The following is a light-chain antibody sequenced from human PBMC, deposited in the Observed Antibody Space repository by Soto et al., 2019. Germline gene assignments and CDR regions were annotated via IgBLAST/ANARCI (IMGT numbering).Light chain of an antibody. CDR1: QTISFS. Sequence: DIQMTQSPSTLSASVGDRVTITCRASQTISFSLAWYQQKPGKAPKLLIYDASTLQSGVPSRFSGSGSGTDFTLTINSLQPEDFATYYCQQSYSTPITFGQGTRLEI. CDR3: QQSYSTPIT. J-gene: IGKJ5*01. CDR2: DAS. V-gene: IGKV1-39*01.